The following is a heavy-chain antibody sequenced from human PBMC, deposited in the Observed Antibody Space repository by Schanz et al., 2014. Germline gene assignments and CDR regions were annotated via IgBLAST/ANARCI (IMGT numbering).Heavy chain of an antibody. D-gene: IGHD6-13*01. Sequence: VQLVESGGGLVQPGGSLRLSCAAYGFTLSSYAMHWVRQAPGKGLEWVAVISYDGSNKYYADSVKGRFTISRDNSKNTLYLQMNTLRAEDTAVYYCAREKIMAAAGLVDYWGQGTLVTVSS. V-gene: IGHV3-30-3*01. J-gene: IGHJ4*02. CDR1: GFTLSSYA. CDR3: AREKIMAAAGLVDY. CDR2: ISYDGSNK.